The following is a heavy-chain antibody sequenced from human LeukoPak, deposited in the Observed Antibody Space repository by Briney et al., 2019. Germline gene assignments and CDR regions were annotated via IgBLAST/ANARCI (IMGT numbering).Heavy chain of an antibody. D-gene: IGHD2-15*01. V-gene: IGHV3-7*01. CDR3: ARDLPGQYCSGGSCCRGNWFDP. CDR2: IKQDGSEK. J-gene: IGHJ5*02. Sequence: PGGSLRLSCAASGFTFINYWMSWVRQAPGKGLEWVANIKQDGSEKYYVDSVKGRFTISRDNAKNSLYLQMNSLRAEDTAVYYCARDLPGQYCSGGSCCRGNWFDPWGQGTLVTVSS. CDR1: GFTFINYW.